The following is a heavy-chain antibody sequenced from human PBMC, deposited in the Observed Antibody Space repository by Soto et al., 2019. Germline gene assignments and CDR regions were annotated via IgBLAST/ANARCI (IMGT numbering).Heavy chain of an antibody. D-gene: IGHD3-22*01. J-gene: IGHJ4*02. CDR2: INSDGSST. CDR1: GFTFSSYW. Sequence: GESLKISCAASGFTFSSYWMHWVRQAPGKGLVWVSRINSDGSSTSYADSVKGRFTISRDNAKNTLYLQMNSLRAEDTAVYYCARAYYDSSGYYLFDYWGQGTLVTVSS. V-gene: IGHV3-74*01. CDR3: ARAYYDSSGYYLFDY.